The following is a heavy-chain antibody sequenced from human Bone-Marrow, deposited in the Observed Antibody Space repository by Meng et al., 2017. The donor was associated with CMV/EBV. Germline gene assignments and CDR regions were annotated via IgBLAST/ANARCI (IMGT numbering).Heavy chain of an antibody. Sequence: AFYNGSLTGYNWSWIRQPPGKGLEWIGEINHRAATNYNPSLKSRVTMSVDTSKNHFSLSLTSVTAADTAVYYCARTIRASRAGWFDPWGQGTLVTVSS. V-gene: IGHV4-34*01. J-gene: IGHJ5*02. CDR3: ARTIRASRAGWFDP. D-gene: IGHD4/OR15-4a*01. CDR2: INHRAAT. CDR1: NGSLTGYN.